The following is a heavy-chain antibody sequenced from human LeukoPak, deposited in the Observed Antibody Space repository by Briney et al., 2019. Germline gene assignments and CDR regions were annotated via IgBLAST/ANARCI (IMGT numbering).Heavy chain of an antibody. D-gene: IGHD3-10*01. J-gene: IGHJ4*02. Sequence: PSETLSLTCAVYGGSFSGYYWSWIRQPPGKGLEWIGYTYYSGSTNYNPSLKSRVTISVDTSKNQFSLKLSSVTAADTAVYYCARNYYGSGSYFNWGQGTLVTVSS. CDR2: TYYSGST. CDR1: GGSFSGYY. CDR3: ARNYYGSGSYFN. V-gene: IGHV4-59*01.